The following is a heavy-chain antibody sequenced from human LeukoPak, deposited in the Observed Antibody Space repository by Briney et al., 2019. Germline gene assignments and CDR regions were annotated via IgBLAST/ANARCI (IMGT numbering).Heavy chain of an antibody. V-gene: IGHV3-53*01. CDR3: ARDGEYSYGLN. CDR1: GFIVSNNY. D-gene: IGHD5-18*01. CDR2: IYRGGNT. J-gene: IGHJ4*02. Sequence: PGGSLRLSCAASGFIVSNNYMSWVRQPPGKGVERVSIIYRGGNTYYTESVKGRFTISSENSKNTLYLQRNTLRAEDTAVYYCARDGEYSYGLNWGRGTLVTVSS.